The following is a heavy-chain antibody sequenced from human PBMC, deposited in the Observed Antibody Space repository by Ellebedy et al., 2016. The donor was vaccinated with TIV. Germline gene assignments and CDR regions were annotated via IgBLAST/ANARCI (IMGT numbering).Heavy chain of an antibody. CDR1: GDSVSSTNW. J-gene: IGHJ4*02. Sequence: MPSETLSLTCAVSGDSVSSTNWLSWVRQPPGKGLEWIGEIYHGGSTNYNPSLKSRVTMSVDSSRNQFSLKLSSVTAADTAVFYCARTSYYDSSGYPLFDYWGQGTLVTVSS. CDR2: IYHGGST. D-gene: IGHD3-22*01. CDR3: ARTSYYDSSGYPLFDY. V-gene: IGHV4-4*02.